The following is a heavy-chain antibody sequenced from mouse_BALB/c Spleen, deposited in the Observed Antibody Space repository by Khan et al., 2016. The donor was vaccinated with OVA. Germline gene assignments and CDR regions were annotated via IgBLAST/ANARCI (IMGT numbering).Heavy chain of an antibody. J-gene: IGHJ3*01. V-gene: IGHV2-2*02. Sequence: QVQLQQPRPGLVQPSQSLSITCTVSGFSLTTYGVHWVRQSPGKGLEWLGVIWSGGSTDYNAAFISRLIISKDRSKSQVFFKMNSLQVNDTAIYYCARNYDYDEGLAYWGQGTLVTVSA. D-gene: IGHD2-4*01. CDR1: GFSLTTYG. CDR3: ARNYDYDEGLAY. CDR2: IWSGGST.